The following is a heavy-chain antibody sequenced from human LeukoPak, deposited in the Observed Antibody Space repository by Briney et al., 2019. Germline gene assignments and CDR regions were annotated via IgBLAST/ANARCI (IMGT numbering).Heavy chain of an antibody. J-gene: IGHJ1*01. V-gene: IGHV3-23*01. CDR1: GFTLSGYA. Sequence: QPGGSLRLSCAASGFTLSGYAMSWVRQAPGKGLEWVSGISGSGSNTYYADSVKGRFTISRDNSKNALFLQMNSLRAEDTAVYYCAKIPLLRWDSSGYYYFQHWGQGTLVTVSS. D-gene: IGHD3-22*01. CDR2: ISGSGSNT. CDR3: AKIPLLRWDSSGYYYFQH.